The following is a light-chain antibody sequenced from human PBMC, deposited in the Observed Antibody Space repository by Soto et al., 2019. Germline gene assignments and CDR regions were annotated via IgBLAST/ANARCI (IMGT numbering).Light chain of an antibody. CDR1: SSDIGSYNY. J-gene: IGLJ3*02. Sequence: QSVLTQPASVSGSPGQSITISCTGASSDIGSYNYVSWYQQHLGKAPKLIIYEVSNRPSGVSNRLSGSKSGNTASLTISGLQTEAEADYYCSSYTGTTTVFGGGTKLTVL. CDR3: SSYTGTTTV. V-gene: IGLV2-14*01. CDR2: EVS.